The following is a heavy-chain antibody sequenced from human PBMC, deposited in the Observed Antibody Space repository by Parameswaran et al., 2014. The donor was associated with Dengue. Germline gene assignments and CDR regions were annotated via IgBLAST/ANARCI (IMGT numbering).Heavy chain of an antibody. V-gene: IGHV4-59*08. CDR3: ARGTMVRGVIKFGWFDP. Sequence: ASETLSLTCTVSGGSISSYYWSWIRQPPGKGLEWIGYIYYSGSTNYNPSLKSRVTISVDTSKNQFSLKLSSVTAADTAVYYCARGTMVRGVIKFGWFDPWGQGTLVTVSS. CDR2: IYYSGST. J-gene: IGHJ5*02. CDR1: GGSISSYY. D-gene: IGHD3-10*01.